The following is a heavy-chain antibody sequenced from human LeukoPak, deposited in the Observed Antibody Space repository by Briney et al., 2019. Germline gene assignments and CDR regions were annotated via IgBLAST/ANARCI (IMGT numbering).Heavy chain of an antibody. CDR1: GFTFSSYG. V-gene: IGHV3-30*02. CDR2: IRYDGSNK. CDR3: AKDRVGATAPYFDY. D-gene: IGHD1-26*01. J-gene: IGHJ4*02. Sequence: GGSLRLSCAASGFTFSSYGMHWVRQAPGKGLEWVAFIRYDGSNKYYADSVKGRFTISRDNSKNTLYLQMNSLRAEDTAVYYCAKDRVGATAPYFDYWGQGTLVTVSS.